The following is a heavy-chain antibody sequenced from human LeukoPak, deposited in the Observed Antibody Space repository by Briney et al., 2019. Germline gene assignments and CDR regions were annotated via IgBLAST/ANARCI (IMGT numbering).Heavy chain of an antibody. CDR3: ARDASMDV. Sequence: SETLSLTCAASGGSISSYYWSWIRQPPGKGLEWVAYIYCSGSTTYNPSLKSRVTISVDTSKSQFSLKRSSVTAADTAVYYWARDASMDVWGEGTTVTASP. J-gene: IGHJ6*01. V-gene: IGHV4-59*01. CDR1: GGSISSYY. CDR2: IYCSGST.